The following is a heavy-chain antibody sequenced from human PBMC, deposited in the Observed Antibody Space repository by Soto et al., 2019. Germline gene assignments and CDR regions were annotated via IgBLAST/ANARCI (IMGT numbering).Heavy chain of an antibody. J-gene: IGHJ4*02. V-gene: IGHV1-69*19. Sequence: QVQLVQSGAEMKKPGSSVKVSCQSSGGTFNTYAMNWVRQAPGQGPEWMGDISPMFGAANYAPKFQGRVTITADESTGTSYIQLSSLTSEDTALYFCAREVQVHTPAFVYWGQGPLVTVSS. CDR1: GGTFNTYA. CDR3: AREVQVHTPAFVY. CDR2: ISPMFGAA. D-gene: IGHD3-10*01.